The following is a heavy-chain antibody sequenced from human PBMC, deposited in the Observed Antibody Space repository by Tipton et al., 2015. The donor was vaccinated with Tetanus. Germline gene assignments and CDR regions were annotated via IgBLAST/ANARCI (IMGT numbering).Heavy chain of an antibody. CDR3: ARNYDSSGS. CDR2: INWNGDNR. J-gene: IGHJ5*02. D-gene: IGHD3-22*01. Sequence: SLRLSCVGSGFRFHDHGMSWVRQGPGKGLEWVSGINWNGDNRDYVDSVKGRFTIPRDNANNFLYLQMTSLRPEDTAFYYCARNYDSSGSWGQGTLVTVSS. CDR1: GFRFHDHG. V-gene: IGHV3-20*04.